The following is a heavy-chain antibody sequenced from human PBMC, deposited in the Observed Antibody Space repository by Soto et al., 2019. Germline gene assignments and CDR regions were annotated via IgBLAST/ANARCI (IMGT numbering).Heavy chain of an antibody. J-gene: IGHJ4*02. CDR3: ARDSYDSSGSSGYSFDY. CDR2: IYYTGST. V-gene: IGHV4-59*08. Sequence: SETLSLTCTVSGGSISSYYWSWIRQPPGKGLEWIGYIYYTGSTNYNPSLKSRVTISIDRSKNQFSLKLSSVTAADTAVYYCARDSYDSSGSSGYSFDYWGQGTLVTVSS. D-gene: IGHD3-22*01. CDR1: GGSISSYY.